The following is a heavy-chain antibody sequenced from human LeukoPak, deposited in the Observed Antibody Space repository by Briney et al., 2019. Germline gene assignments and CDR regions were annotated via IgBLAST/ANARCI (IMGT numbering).Heavy chain of an antibody. CDR2: IFHTGTT. D-gene: IGHD1-1*01. J-gene: IGHJ6*03. CDR3: ARCIISTDRSFYSYMDV. V-gene: IGHV4-38-2*01. Sequence: SETLSLTCGVSDYTISSGDYWGWIRQPPGKGLERIGYIFHTGTTYYNPALKSRVTISVDTSKNQFSLRLNSVTAADTAVYYCARCIISTDRSFYSYMDVWGRGTTVTVSS. CDR1: DYTISSGDY.